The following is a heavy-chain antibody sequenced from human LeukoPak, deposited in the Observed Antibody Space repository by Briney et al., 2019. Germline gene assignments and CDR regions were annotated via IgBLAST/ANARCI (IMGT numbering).Heavy chain of an antibody. Sequence: PGGSLRLSCAASGFTFSSYWMSWVRQAPGKGLEWVSAISGSGGSTYYADSVKGRFTISRDNSKNTLYLQMNSLRAEDTAVYYCAKDRGRGVVAGTYYFDYWGQGTLVTVSS. D-gene: IGHD2-15*01. CDR2: ISGSGGST. V-gene: IGHV3-23*01. CDR1: GFTFSSYW. CDR3: AKDRGRGVVAGTYYFDY. J-gene: IGHJ4*02.